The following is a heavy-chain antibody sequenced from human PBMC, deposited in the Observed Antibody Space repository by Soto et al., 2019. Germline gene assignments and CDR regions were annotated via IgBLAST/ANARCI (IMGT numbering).Heavy chain of an antibody. D-gene: IGHD3-3*01. CDR1: GGSFSGYY. J-gene: IGHJ4*02. CDR3: AREGNPFLFLEWLPRYFFDY. Sequence: SETLSLTCAVYGGSFSGYYWSWIRQPPGKGLEWIGEINHSGSTNYNPSLKSRVTISVDTSKNQFSLKLSSVTAADTAVYYCAREGNPFLFLEWLPRYFFDYWGKGTLVTVSS. V-gene: IGHV4-34*01. CDR2: INHSGST.